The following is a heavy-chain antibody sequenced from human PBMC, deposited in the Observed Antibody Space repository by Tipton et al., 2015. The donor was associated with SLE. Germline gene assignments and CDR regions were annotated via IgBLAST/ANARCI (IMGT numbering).Heavy chain of an antibody. CDR2: IYYSGST. Sequence: TLSLTCTVSGGSISSSSYYWGWIRQPPGKGLEWMGYIYYSGSTNYNPSLKSRVTLSGDTSKNQFSLKLSSVTAADTAVYYCARARYSSSWWGYWGQGTLVTGSS. V-gene: IGHV4-61*05. J-gene: IGHJ4*02. D-gene: IGHD6-13*01. CDR1: GGSISSSSYY. CDR3: ARARYSSSWWGY.